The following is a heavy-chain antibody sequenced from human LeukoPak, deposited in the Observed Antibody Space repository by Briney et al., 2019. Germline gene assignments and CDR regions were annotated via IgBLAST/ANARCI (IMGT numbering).Heavy chain of an antibody. CDR2: ISSDGSNT. CDR1: GFTFSTYW. D-gene: IGHD2-2*01. J-gene: IGHJ4*02. Sequence: AGGSLRLSCAASGFTFSTYWMHWVRHAPGTGLVWVSLISSDGSNTNYADSVKGRFTISRDNAKNTLYLQMNSLRAEDTAVYYCATDVPAASIFGYWGQGTLVTVSS. CDR3: ATDVPAASIFGY. V-gene: IGHV3-74*01.